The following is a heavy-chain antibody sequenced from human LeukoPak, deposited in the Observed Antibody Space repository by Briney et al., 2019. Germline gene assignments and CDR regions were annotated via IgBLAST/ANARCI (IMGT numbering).Heavy chain of an antibody. CDR1: GYTFTSYG. V-gene: IGHV1-18*01. CDR2: ISAYNGNT. Sequence: ASVKVSCKASGYTFTSYGISWVRQAPGQGLEWMGWISAYNGNTNYAQKLQGRVTMTTDTSTSTAYMEPRSLRSDDTAVYYCARDFGSSSWDLFDYWGQGTLVTVSS. J-gene: IGHJ4*02. D-gene: IGHD6-13*01. CDR3: ARDFGSSSWDLFDY.